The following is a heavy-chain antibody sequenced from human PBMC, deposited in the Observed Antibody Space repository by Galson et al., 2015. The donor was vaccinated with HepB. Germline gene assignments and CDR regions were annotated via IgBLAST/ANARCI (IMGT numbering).Heavy chain of an antibody. Sequence: SLRLSCAASGFTFSGSAVHWVRQASGKGLEWVGRIRSEANNYATAYGAPVKGRFTISRDDSKNTAYLQMNSLQTEDTAVYYCTRRSTDDSSGYYVSWGQGIVVTVSS. D-gene: IGHD3-22*01. CDR2: IRSEANNYAT. J-gene: IGHJ5*02. CDR1: GFTFSGSA. V-gene: IGHV3-73*01. CDR3: TRRSTDDSSGYYVS.